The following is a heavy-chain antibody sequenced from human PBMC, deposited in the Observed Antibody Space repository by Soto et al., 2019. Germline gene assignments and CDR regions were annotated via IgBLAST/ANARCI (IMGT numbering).Heavy chain of an antibody. CDR2: INHSGST. Sequence: SETLSLTCAVYGGSFIGYYWSWIRQPPWKGLEWIGEINHSGSTNYNPSLKSRVTISVDTSKNQFSLKLSSVTAADTAVYYCARGWCGELLYHYYYGMDVWGQGTTVT. D-gene: IGHD3-10*01. CDR3: ARGWCGELLYHYYYGMDV. J-gene: IGHJ6*02. CDR1: GGSFIGYY. V-gene: IGHV4-34*01.